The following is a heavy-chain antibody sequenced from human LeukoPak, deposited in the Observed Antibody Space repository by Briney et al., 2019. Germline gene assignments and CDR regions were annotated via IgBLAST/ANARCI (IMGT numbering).Heavy chain of an antibody. V-gene: IGHV3-7*01. CDR3: ARGYYYDSSGYFGFDP. D-gene: IGHD3-22*01. CDR2: IKQDGSEK. Sequence: GGSLRLSCAASGFTFSSYWMSWVRQAPGKGLEWVANIKQDGSEKYYVDSVKGRFTISRDNAKNSLYLQMNSLRAEDTAVYYCARGYYYDSSGYFGFDPWGQGTLVTVSP. CDR1: GFTFSSYW. J-gene: IGHJ5*02.